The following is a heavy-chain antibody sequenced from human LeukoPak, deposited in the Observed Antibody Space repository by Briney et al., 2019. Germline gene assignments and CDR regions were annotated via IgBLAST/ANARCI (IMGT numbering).Heavy chain of an antibody. J-gene: IGHJ3*02. CDR2: IYWDDDK. CDR1: GFSLSTSGVG. D-gene: IGHD3-22*01. Sequence: SGPTLVNPTQTLTLTCTFSGFSLSTSGVGVGWIRQPPGKALDWLALIYWDDDKRYSPSLKSRLTFPHDTSKNQVVLKMTNMDPVDTATYYCAHAYYYDSSGYYYDAFDIWGQGTMVTVSS. CDR3: AHAYYYDSSGYYYDAFDI. V-gene: IGHV2-5*02.